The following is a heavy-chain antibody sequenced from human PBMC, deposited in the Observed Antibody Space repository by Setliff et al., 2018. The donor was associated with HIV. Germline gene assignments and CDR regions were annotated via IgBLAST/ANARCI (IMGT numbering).Heavy chain of an antibody. D-gene: IGHD6-19*01. V-gene: IGHV4-34*01. CDR3: ARDPNTGWYYLDF. Sequence: PSETLSLTCAVFGGSFSDFYWSWIRQPPGKGLEWIGEISYSGSTKYNPSLKSRLTMSVDSSGNQFSLTLTSVTAADTAVYYCARDPNTGWYYLDFWGPGALVTVSS. CDR2: ISYSGST. J-gene: IGHJ4*02. CDR1: GGSFSDFY.